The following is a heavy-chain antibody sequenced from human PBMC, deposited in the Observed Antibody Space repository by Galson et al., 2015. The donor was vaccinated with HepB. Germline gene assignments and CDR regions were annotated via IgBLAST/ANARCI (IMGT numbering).Heavy chain of an antibody. CDR2: IRYDGSNK. CDR3: AKSGIAAAGTDRIAVAGNPHFDY. CDR1: GFTFSSYG. Sequence: SLRLSCAASGFTFSSYGMHWVRPAPGKGLEWVAFIRYDGSNKYYADSVKGRFTISRDNSKNTLYLQMNSLRAEDTAVYYCAKSGIAAAGTDRIAVAGNPHFDYWGQGTLVTVSS. V-gene: IGHV3-30*02. D-gene: IGHD6-19*01. J-gene: IGHJ4*02.